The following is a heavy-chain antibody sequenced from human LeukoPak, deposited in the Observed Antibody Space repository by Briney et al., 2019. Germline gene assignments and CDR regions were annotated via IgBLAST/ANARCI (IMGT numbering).Heavy chain of an antibody. V-gene: IGHV1-46*01. CDR2: INPSGGST. D-gene: IGHD1-26*01. CDR3: ARDNSVGDNAWWFDP. CDR1: GYTFSGFY. J-gene: IGHJ5*02. Sequence: ASVKVSCKASGYTFSGFYIHWVRQAPGQGLEWMGIINPSGGSTSYAQKLQGRVTTTRDMSTSTDYMELSSLRSEDTAIYYCARDNSVGDNAWWFDPWGQGTLVTVSS.